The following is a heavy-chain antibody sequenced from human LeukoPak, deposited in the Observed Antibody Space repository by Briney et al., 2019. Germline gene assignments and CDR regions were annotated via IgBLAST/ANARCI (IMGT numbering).Heavy chain of an antibody. CDR1: GGSISSYY. V-gene: IGHV4-59*08. J-gene: IGHJ6*02. CDR2: IYYSGST. Sequence: SETLSLTCTVSGGSISSYYWSWIRQPPGKGLEWIGYIYYSGSTNYNPSLKSRVTISVDTSKNRFSLKLSSVTAADTAVYYCARPTSYYGMDVWGQGTTVTVSS. CDR3: ARPTSYYGMDV.